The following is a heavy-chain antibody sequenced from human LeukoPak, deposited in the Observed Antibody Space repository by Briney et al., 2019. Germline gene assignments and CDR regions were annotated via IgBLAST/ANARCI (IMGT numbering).Heavy chain of an antibody. J-gene: IGHJ6*02. Sequence: PGGSLRLSCAASGFTFSSYAMSWVRQAPGKGLEWVSAISGSGGSTYYADSVKGRFTISRDNSKNTLYLQMNSLRAEDTAVYYCAKVGPYSSSQVLEKYYYYYYGMDVWGQGTTVTVSS. V-gene: IGHV3-23*01. CDR1: GFTFSSYA. CDR3: AKVGPYSSSQVLEKYYYYYYGMDV. CDR2: ISGSGGST. D-gene: IGHD6-13*01.